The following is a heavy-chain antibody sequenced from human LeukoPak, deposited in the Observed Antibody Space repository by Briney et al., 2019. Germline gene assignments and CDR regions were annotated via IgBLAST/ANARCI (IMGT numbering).Heavy chain of an antibody. J-gene: IGHJ3*02. V-gene: IGHV1-2*02. D-gene: IGHD3-10*01. CDR3: ARVITMVRGVIIHDAFGI. CDR1: GYTFTGYY. Sequence: GASVKVSCKASGYTFTGYYMHWVRQAPGQGLEWRGWINPNSGGTNYAQKFQGRVTMTRDTSISTAYMELSRLRSDDTAVYYCARVITMVRGVIIHDAFGIWGQGTMVTVSS. CDR2: INPNSGGT.